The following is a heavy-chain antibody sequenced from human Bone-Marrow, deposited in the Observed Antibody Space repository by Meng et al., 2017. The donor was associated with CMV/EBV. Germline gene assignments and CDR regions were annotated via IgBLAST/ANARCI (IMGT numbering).Heavy chain of an antibody. D-gene: IGHD2-15*01. J-gene: IGHJ4*02. CDR2: IWYDGSNK. Sequence: CAACGFTFGSYGMHWVRQAPGKGLEWVAVIWYDGSNKYYADSVKGRFTISRDNSKNTLYLQMNSLRAEDTAVYYCAMEGRFAYYFDYWGQGTLVTVSS. CDR1: GFTFGSYG. CDR3: AMEGRFAYYFDY. V-gene: IGHV3-33*01.